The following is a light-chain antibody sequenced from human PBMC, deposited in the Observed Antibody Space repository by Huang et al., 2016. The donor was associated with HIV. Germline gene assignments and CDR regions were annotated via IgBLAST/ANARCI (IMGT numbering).Light chain of an antibody. CDR2: SAS. CDR3: QQFNNWPPT. Sequence: ENVMTQSPATLSVSPGERATLSCRASQSLNNNLAWYQQKPGQAPRLLFYSASSRATGVPARFSASGSGTEFTLTISSLQSEDFALYYCQQFNNWPPTFGGGTRVEIK. J-gene: IGKJ4*01. V-gene: IGKV3-15*01. CDR1: QSLNNN.